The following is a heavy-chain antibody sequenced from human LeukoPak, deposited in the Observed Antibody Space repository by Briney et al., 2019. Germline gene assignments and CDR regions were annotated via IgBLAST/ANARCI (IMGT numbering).Heavy chain of an antibody. J-gene: IGHJ5*01. CDR3: ARRYGSGSYRPDS. CDR1: GGSISSSPYY. Sequence: SETLSLTCTVSGGSISSSPYYWGWIRQPPGKGLEWIGSIYNSGPTYYSPSLESRVTISVDTSKNQLPLRLSSVTAADTAVYFCARRYGSGSYRPDSWGQGTLVTVSS. V-gene: IGHV4-39*01. CDR2: IYNSGPT. D-gene: IGHD3-10*01.